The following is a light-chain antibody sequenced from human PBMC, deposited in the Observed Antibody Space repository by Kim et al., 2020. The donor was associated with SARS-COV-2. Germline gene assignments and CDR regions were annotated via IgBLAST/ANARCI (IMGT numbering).Light chain of an antibody. CDR1: KLGDKY. J-gene: IGLJ2*01. CDR2: QDT. CDR3: QAWDSGTAVV. Sequence: VSPEQTASITCSGDKLGDKYVFWYKQKPGQSPVLVIYQDTKRPSGIPERFSASNSGNTATLTISGTQATDEADYYCQAWDSGTAVVFGGGTQLTVL. V-gene: IGLV3-1*01.